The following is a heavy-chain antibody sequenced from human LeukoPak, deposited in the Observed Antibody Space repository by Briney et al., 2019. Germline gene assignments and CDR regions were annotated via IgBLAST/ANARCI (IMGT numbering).Heavy chain of an antibody. J-gene: IGHJ4*02. CDR1: GGSFSGYY. Sequence: SETLSLTCAVYGGSFSGYYWSWIRQPPGKGLEWIGEINHSGSTNYNPSLKSRVTISVDTSKNQFSLKLSSVTAADTAVYYCARLKVRAGTTVYFDYWGQGTLVTVSS. CDR3: ARLKVRAGTTVYFDY. CDR2: INHSGST. V-gene: IGHV4-34*01. D-gene: IGHD1-7*01.